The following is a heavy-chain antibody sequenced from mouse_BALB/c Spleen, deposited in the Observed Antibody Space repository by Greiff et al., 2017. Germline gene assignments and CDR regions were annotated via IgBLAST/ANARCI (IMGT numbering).Heavy chain of an antibody. V-gene: IGHV5-17*02. Sequence: EVQLVESGGGLVQPGGSLKLSCAASGFTFSSYTMSWVRQTPEKGLEWVAYISSGSSTIYYADTVKGRFTISRDNPKNTLFLQMTSLRSEDTAMYYCARAYYGNPAWFAYWGQGTLVTVSA. J-gene: IGHJ3*01. D-gene: IGHD2-10*01. CDR1: GFTFSSYT. CDR2: ISSGSSTI. CDR3: ARAYYGNPAWFAY.